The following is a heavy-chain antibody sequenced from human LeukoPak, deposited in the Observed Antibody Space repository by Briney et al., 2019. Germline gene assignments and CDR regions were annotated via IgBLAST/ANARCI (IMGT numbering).Heavy chain of an antibody. CDR3: AASYDFWSGYSLPRYMDV. J-gene: IGHJ6*03. D-gene: IGHD3-3*01. V-gene: IGHV1-69*05. Sequence: SVKVSCKASGGNFISYAVSWVRQAPGQGLEWMGGIIPIFGTANYAQKFQGRVTITTDESTSTAYMELSSLRSEDTAVYYCAASYDFWSGYSLPRYMDVWGKGTTVTVSS. CDR2: IIPIFGTA. CDR1: GGNFISYA.